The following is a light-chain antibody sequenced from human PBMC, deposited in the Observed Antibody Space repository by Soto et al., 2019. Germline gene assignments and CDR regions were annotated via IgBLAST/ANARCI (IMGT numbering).Light chain of an antibody. CDR2: EVS. CDR1: SSDVGGYNY. Sequence: QSVLTQPPSASGSPGQSVTISYTGTSSDVGGYNYVSWYQQHPGKAPKLMISEVSKRPSGVPDRFSGSKSGNTASLTVSGLQAEDEADYYCCSYAGSNNYVFGTGTKLTVL. J-gene: IGLJ1*01. V-gene: IGLV2-8*01. CDR3: CSYAGSNNYV.